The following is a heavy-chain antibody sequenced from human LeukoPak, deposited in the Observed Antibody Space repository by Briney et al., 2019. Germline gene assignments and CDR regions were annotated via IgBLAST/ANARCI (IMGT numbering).Heavy chain of an antibody. Sequence: GRSLRLSCAASGFTFDDYAMHWVRQAPGKGLEWVSGISWNSGSIGYADSVKGRFTISRDNAKNSLYLQMNSLSAEDTALYYCAKDYSYGYSFFDYWGQGTLVTVSS. CDR3: AKDYSYGYSFFDY. CDR2: ISWNSGSI. J-gene: IGHJ4*02. D-gene: IGHD5-18*01. CDR1: GFTFDDYA. V-gene: IGHV3-9*01.